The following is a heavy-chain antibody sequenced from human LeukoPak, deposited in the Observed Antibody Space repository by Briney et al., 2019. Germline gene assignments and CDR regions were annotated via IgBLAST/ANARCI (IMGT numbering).Heavy chain of an antibody. CDR3: TRGRSSTSRVDY. CDR2: IRSKAYGGTT. V-gene: IGHV3-49*04. J-gene: IGHJ4*02. CDR1: GFTFSSYA. D-gene: IGHD2-2*01. Sequence: PGGSLRLSCAASGFTFSSYAMSWVRQAPGKGLEWVGFIRSKAYGGTTEYAASVKGRFTISRDDSKSIAYLQMNSLKTEDTAVYYCTRGRSSTSRVDYWGQGTLVTVSS.